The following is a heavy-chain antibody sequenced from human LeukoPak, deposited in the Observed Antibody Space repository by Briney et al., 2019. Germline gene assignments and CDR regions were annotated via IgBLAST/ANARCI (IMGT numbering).Heavy chain of an antibody. Sequence: ASVKVSCKASGYTFTGYYMHWVRQAPGQGLEWMGWINPNSGGTNYALKFQGRVTMTRDTSISTAYMELSRLRSDDTAVYYCALSSDYSNSFDYWGQGTLVTVSS. D-gene: IGHD4-11*01. V-gene: IGHV1-2*02. J-gene: IGHJ4*02. CDR2: INPNSGGT. CDR3: ALSSDYSNSFDY. CDR1: GYTFTGYY.